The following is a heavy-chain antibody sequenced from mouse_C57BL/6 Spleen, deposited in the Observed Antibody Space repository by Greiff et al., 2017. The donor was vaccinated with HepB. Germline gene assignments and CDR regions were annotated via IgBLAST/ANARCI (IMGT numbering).Heavy chain of an antibody. CDR1: GYTFTSYW. D-gene: IGHD4-1*01. Sequence: QVQLQQPGAELVMPGASVKLSCKASGYTFTSYWMHWVKQRPGQGLEWIGEIDPSDSYTNYNQKFKVKSTLTVDKSSSTAYMQLSSLTSEDSAVYYCARAWDAWFAYWGQGTLVTVSA. CDR2: IDPSDSYT. V-gene: IGHV1-69*01. CDR3: ARAWDAWFAY. J-gene: IGHJ3*01.